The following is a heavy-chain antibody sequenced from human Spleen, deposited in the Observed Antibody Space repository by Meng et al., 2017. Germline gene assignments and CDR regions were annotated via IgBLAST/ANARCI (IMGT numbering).Heavy chain of an antibody. CDR2: IRSKAGSFAT. CDR3: TMYDSVHI. J-gene: IGHJ3*02. Sequence: ESLKIPCAVSGGTFSASDIHWVRQASGKGLEWVGSIRSKAGSFATAYPASVKGRFAISRDDSKDTAFLQMNSLRTEDTAVYYGTMYDSVHIWGQGTMVTVSS. D-gene: IGHD3-22*01. V-gene: IGHV3-73*01. CDR1: GGTFSASD.